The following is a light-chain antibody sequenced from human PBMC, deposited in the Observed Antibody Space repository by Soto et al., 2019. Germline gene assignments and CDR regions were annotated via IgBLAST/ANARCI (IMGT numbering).Light chain of an antibody. CDR1: SSNIGTNA. Sequence: QSVLTQPPSASGTPGQRVSISCSGGSSNIGTNAVNWYQQLPGTAPKLLIYNNNQRPSGVPDRFSGSKSGTSASLAISGLQPEDEADYYCAAWDESMNGYVLGTGTKVTVL. V-gene: IGLV1-44*01. J-gene: IGLJ1*01. CDR3: AAWDESMNGYV. CDR2: NNN.